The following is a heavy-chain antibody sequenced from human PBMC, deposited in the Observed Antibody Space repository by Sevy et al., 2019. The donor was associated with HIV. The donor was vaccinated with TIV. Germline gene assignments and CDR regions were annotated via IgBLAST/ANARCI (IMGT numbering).Heavy chain of an antibody. J-gene: IGHJ4*02. CDR2: IETRADGGTT. V-gene: IGHV3-15*04. Sequence: GGSLRLSCAASGFSFSWYWMSWVRQAPGKGLEWVGRIETRADGGTTDYAAPVKGRFTISRDDSENTLFLQMNSLKTDDTAIYYCTTDPGSGEAYWGQGTLVTVSS. D-gene: IGHD6-19*01. CDR1: GFSFSWYW. CDR3: TTDPGSGEAY.